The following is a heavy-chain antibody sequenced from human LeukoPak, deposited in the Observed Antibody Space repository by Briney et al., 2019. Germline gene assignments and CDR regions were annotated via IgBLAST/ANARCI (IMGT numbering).Heavy chain of an antibody. CDR3: ARGGVALDP. D-gene: IGHD3-10*01. Sequence: PSETLSLTCTVSGGSISSYYWSWVRQAPGKGLEWVANIKQDGSEKYYVDSVKGRFTIPRDNAKNSLYLQMNSLRAEDTAVYYCARGGVALDPWGQGTLVTVSS. V-gene: IGHV3-7*01. CDR1: GGSISSYY. J-gene: IGHJ5*02. CDR2: IKQDGSEK.